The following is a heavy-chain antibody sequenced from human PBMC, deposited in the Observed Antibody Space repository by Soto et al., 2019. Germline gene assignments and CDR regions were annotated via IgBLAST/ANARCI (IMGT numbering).Heavy chain of an antibody. Sequence: GESLKISCKGSGYSFTSYWISWVRQMPGKGLEWMGRIDPSDSYTNYSPSFQGHVTISADKSISTAYLQWSSLKASDTAMYYCAGSSDIVATIEDYYYGMDVWGQGTTVTVSS. D-gene: IGHD5-12*01. CDR1: GYSFTSYW. CDR3: AGSSDIVATIEDYYYGMDV. J-gene: IGHJ6*02. CDR2: IDPSDSYT. V-gene: IGHV5-10-1*01.